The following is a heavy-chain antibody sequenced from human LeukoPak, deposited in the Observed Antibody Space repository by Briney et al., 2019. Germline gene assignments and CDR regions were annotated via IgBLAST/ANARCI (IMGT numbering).Heavy chain of an antibody. Sequence: SETLSLTCTVSGGSISGGFCYWTWIRQHPGKGLEWIGYIYYSGSTYYNPSLKSRVTISIDTSKNQFSLKLSSVTAADTAVYYCARGGDGSGSYYAESFDYWGQGTLVTVSS. CDR2: IYYSGST. D-gene: IGHD3-10*01. J-gene: IGHJ4*02. CDR3: ARGGDGSGSYYAESFDY. V-gene: IGHV4-31*03. CDR1: GGSISGGFCY.